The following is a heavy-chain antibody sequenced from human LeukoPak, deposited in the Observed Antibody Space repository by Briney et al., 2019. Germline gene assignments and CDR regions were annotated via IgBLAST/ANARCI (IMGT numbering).Heavy chain of an antibody. J-gene: IGHJ4*02. CDR2: IYYSGST. D-gene: IGHD3-16*02. CDR1: GGSISSYY. Sequence: PSETLSLTCTVSGGSISSYYWSWIRQPPGKGLEWIGYIYYSGSTNYNPSLKSRVTISVDTSKNQFSLKLSSVTAADTAVYYCARHGGVIGLTTFDDWGQGTLVTVSS. V-gene: IGHV4-59*08. CDR3: ARHGGVIGLTTFDD.